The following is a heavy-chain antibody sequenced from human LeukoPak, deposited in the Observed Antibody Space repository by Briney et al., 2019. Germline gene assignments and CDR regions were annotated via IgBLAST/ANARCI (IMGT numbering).Heavy chain of an antibody. Sequence: QPGGSLRLSCAASGFTFSSYWMHWVRQAPGKGLVWVSRINSDGSSTSYADSVKGRFTISRDNAKNSLYLQMNSLRAEDTAVYYCARDRGRWWEPQFYWGQGTLVTVSS. CDR3: ARDRGRWWEPQFY. CDR1: GFTFSSYW. V-gene: IGHV3-74*01. J-gene: IGHJ4*02. CDR2: INSDGSST. D-gene: IGHD1-26*01.